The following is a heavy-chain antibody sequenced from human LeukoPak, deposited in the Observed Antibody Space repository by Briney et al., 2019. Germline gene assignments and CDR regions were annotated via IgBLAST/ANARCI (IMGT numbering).Heavy chain of an antibody. CDR3: ARSALGGVVTIYDY. V-gene: IGHV4-59*01. CDR2: IYYSGST. CDR1: GGSISSYY. Sequence: SETLSLTCTVSGGSISSYYWSWIRQPPGKGLEWIGYIYYSGSTNYNPSLKSRVTISVASPKNQFSLKLSSVTAADTAVYYCARSALGGVVTIYDYWGQGTLVTVSS. J-gene: IGHJ4*02. D-gene: IGHD4-23*01.